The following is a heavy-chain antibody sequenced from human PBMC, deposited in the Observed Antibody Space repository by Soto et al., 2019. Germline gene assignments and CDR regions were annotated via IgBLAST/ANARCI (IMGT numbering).Heavy chain of an antibody. Sequence: PGESLKISCQGSGYRFSSYWIGWVRQMPGKGLEWMWMIYPGDSDTTYNPSFQGQVTMSVDKSISTAYLQWNSLKASDTAMYYCARYGNNGAYHYYPMAVWGQGTTVPVSS. J-gene: IGHJ6*02. V-gene: IGHV5-51*01. CDR2: IYPGDSDT. D-gene: IGHD2-8*01. CDR1: GYRFSSYW. CDR3: ARYGNNGAYHYYPMAV.